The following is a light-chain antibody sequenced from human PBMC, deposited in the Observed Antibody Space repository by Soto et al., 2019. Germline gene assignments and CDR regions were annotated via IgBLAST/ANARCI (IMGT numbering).Light chain of an antibody. CDR1: SSDVGGYNY. Sequence: QSVLTQPASVSGSPGQSITISCTGTSSDVGGYNYVSWYQQHPGKAPKLMIYEVSKRPLGVSNRFSGSKSGNTASLTISGRQAEDEADYYCSSYTSSSTLYVFGTGTKLTVL. V-gene: IGLV2-14*01. J-gene: IGLJ1*01. CDR3: SSYTSSSTLYV. CDR2: EVS.